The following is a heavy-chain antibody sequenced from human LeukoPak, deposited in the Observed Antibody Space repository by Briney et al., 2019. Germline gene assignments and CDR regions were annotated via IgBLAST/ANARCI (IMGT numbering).Heavy chain of an antibody. J-gene: IGHJ3*02. D-gene: IGHD2-21*02. CDR1: GYTFTSYY. V-gene: IGHV1-46*01. Sequence: ASVKVSCKSSGYTFTSYYMHWVRQAPGQGLEWMGIINPSGCSTSYAQNFQGRVTITRDRTTSKVYMELSSLRSEDMAVYYCAGVKGGVTARGAFDIWGQGTMVTVSS. CDR2: INPSGCST. CDR3: AGVKGGVTARGAFDI.